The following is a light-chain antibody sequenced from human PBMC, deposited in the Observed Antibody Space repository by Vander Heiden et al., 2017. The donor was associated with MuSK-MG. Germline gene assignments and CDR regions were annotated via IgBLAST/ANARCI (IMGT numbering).Light chain of an antibody. CDR1: SSDVGGYNY. Sequence: QSALTQPRSVSGSPGQSVTIPCTGTSSDVGGYNYVSWYQQHPGKAPKLMIYDVSKRPSGVPDRFSGSKSGNTASLTISGLQAEDEADYYCCSYAGSYTSHYVFGTGTKVTVL. J-gene: IGLJ1*01. CDR3: CSYAGSYTSHYV. CDR2: DVS. V-gene: IGLV2-11*01.